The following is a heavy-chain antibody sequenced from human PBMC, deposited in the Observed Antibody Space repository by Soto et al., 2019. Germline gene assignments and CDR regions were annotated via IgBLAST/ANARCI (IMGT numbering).Heavy chain of an antibody. J-gene: IGHJ6*02. CDR1: GFVFSDYG. CDR2: ITNDGNNE. CDR3: AKGGPVGGRHFYYAMNV. Sequence: QMNLVESGGGVVQPGRSLRLSCAASGFVFSDYGMHWVRQAPGKGLEWVALITNDGNNEYYSESVKGRFSISRCRTTNTVYLLMNSLRPEDTGVYYCAKGGPVGGRHFYYAMNVWGQGTTVTVSS. V-gene: IGHV3-30*18. D-gene: IGHD1-26*01.